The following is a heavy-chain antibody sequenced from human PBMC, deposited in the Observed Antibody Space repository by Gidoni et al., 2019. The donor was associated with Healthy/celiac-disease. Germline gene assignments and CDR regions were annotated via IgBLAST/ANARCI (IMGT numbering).Heavy chain of an antibody. CDR1: GFTFGSYG. V-gene: IGHV3-30*18. J-gene: IGHJ3*02. CDR3: AKDHQGGYGNVWSGYNNDAFDI. Sequence: QVQLVESGGGVVQPGRSLKLSCAASGFTFGSYGMHWVRQAPGKGLEWVALISYDGSNKYYPDSVKGRFTVSRDNSKNTLYLQINSLRAEDTAVYYCAKDHQGGYGNVWSGYNNDAFDIWGQGTMVTVSS. D-gene: IGHD5-18*01. CDR2: ISYDGSNK.